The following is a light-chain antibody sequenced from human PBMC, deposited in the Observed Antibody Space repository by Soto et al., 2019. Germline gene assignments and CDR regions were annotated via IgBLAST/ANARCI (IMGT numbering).Light chain of an antibody. V-gene: IGKV3-11*01. CDR2: DTS. CDR1: QSISHF. Sequence: EIVLTQSPATLSLSPGESATLSCRASQSISHFLAWYQQEPGQAPRLLIYDTSSRATGIPGRFSGSGSGTDFTLTIDSLEPDDFVVYYCQQRTDWPTFGGGTRVEL. J-gene: IGKJ4*01. CDR3: QQRTDWPT.